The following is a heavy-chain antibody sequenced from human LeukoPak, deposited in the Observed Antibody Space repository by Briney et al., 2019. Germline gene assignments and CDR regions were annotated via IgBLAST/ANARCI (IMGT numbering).Heavy chain of an antibody. CDR2: IYPGGYT. D-gene: IGHD3-10*01. V-gene: IGHV3-53*01. Sequence: GGSLRLSCAASGFTVSTNYMHWVRQAPGKGLEWVSVIYPGGYTYYADSVQGRFTISRDNSKNTLYLQMNNLRAEDTAVYYCARVGDHFHWYLDLWGRGTLVTVSS. J-gene: IGHJ2*01. CDR1: GFTVSTNY. CDR3: ARVGDHFHWYLDL.